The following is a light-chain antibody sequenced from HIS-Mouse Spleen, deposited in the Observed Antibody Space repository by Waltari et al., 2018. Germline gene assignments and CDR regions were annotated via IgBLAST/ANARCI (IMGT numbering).Light chain of an antibody. Sequence: QSALTQPASVSGSPGQSITISCTGTSSDVGGYNYVSWYQQHPGKAPNLMGFDVGSRPSGVSKRFSGSKSGNTASLTISGLQAEDEADYYCSSYTSSSTLVVFGGGTKLTVL. CDR1: SSDVGGYNY. CDR3: SSYTSSSTLVV. J-gene: IGLJ2*01. V-gene: IGLV2-14*03. CDR2: DVG.